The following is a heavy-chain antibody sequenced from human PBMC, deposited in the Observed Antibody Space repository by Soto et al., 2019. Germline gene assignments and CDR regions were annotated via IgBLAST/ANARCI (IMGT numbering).Heavy chain of an antibody. CDR3: ARTTFYDIFTAYYSLFDY. D-gene: IGHD3-9*01. Sequence: QVQLQESGPGLVKPSQTLTLTCTVSGGSISSGSFYWSWIRQHPGKGLEWIGHISDSGSSYYNPSLASLVIISVDTSKNQFCLKLSAVTAADTAVYFCARTTFYDIFTAYYSLFDYWGQGTLVTVSS. CDR2: ISDSGSS. V-gene: IGHV4-31*01. CDR1: GGSISSGSFY. J-gene: IGHJ4*02.